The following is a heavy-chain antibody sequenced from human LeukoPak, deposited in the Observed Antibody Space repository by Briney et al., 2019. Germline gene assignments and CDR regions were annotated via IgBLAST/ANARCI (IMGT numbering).Heavy chain of an antibody. CDR2: INPNSGGT. CDR3: ARGTTVTTPFDY. J-gene: IGHJ4*02. CDR1: GYTFTGYY. Sequence: GASVKVSCKASGYTFTGYYMHWVRQAPGQGLEWMGRINPNSGGTNYAEKFQGRVTMTRDTSISTAYMELSRLRSDDTAVYYCARGTTVTTPFDYWGQGTLVTVSS. D-gene: IGHD4-17*01. V-gene: IGHV1-2*06.